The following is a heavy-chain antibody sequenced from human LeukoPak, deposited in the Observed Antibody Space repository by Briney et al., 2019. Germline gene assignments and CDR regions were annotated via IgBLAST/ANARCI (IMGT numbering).Heavy chain of an antibody. Sequence: PSETLSLTCAVYGGSFSGYYWSWIRQPPGKGLEWIGYIYYSGSTNYNPSLKSRVTISVDTSKNQFSLKLSSVTAADTAVYYCAREKVGSITIFGGFDPWGQGTLVTVSS. J-gene: IGHJ5*02. D-gene: IGHD3-3*01. CDR1: GGSFSGYY. CDR3: AREKVGSITIFGGFDP. CDR2: IYYSGST. V-gene: IGHV4-59*01.